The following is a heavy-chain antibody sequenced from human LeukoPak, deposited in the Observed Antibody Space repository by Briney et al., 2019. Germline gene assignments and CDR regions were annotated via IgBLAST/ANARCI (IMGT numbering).Heavy chain of an antibody. J-gene: IGHJ4*02. CDR3: AKGYYDFWSGYYWGYFDY. D-gene: IGHD3-3*01. CDR2: ISGSGGSL. CDR1: GFTFNSYA. Sequence: GSLRLSCAASGFTFNSYAMNWVRQAPGKGLQWVSGISGSGGSLYYADSVKGRFTISRDNSKNTLFLQMDSLRDEDTAVYYCAKGYYDFWSGYYWGYFDYWGQGTLLTVSS. V-gene: IGHV3-23*01.